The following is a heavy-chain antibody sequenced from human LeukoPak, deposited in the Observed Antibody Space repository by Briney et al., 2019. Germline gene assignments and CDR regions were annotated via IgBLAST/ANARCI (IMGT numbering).Heavy chain of an antibody. CDR3: ARDINSNYYYYGMDV. D-gene: IGHD1-14*01. Sequence: GGSLRLSCAASGFTFSNYGMHWVRQTPGKGLEWVASIKEDGSERQYVDSVKGRFSISRDNAKNSLYLQMNSLRAEDTAVYYCARDINSNYYYYGMDVWGQGTTVTVSS. J-gene: IGHJ6*02. V-gene: IGHV3-7*01. CDR2: IKEDGSER. CDR1: GFTFSNYG.